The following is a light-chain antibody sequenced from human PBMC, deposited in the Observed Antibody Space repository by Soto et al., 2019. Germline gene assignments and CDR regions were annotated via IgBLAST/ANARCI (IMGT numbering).Light chain of an antibody. CDR1: QNISVW. CDR3: QQYDSSSPT. CDR2: DAS. J-gene: IGKJ2*01. Sequence: DIQMTQSPSTLSAPVGDGVTITCRASQNISVWLAWYQQRPGKAPKFLIYDASSLETGVPSRFSGSGSGTEFTLTIRSLQPDDFATDYCQQYDSSSPTFGQGTKLEIK. V-gene: IGKV1-5*01.